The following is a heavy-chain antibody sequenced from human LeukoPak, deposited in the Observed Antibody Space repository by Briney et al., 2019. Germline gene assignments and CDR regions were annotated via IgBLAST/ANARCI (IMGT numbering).Heavy chain of an antibody. CDR3: ARETRYDESFDV. D-gene: IGHD3-22*01. Sequence: GGSLRLPCAASGFSLSSSTLNWVRQAPGKGLEWVSYISISGTIIYYADSVKGRFTISRDNAKNSLYLQMNSLRAEDTAVYYCARETRYDESFDVWGQGTMVTVSS. CDR2: ISISGTII. V-gene: IGHV3-48*01. CDR1: GFSLSSST. J-gene: IGHJ3*01.